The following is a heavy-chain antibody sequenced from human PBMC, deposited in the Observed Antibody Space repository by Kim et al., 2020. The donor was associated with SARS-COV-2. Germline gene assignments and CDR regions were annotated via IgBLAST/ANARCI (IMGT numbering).Heavy chain of an antibody. CDR3: ARGPNYSPFDY. J-gene: IGHJ4*02. CDR2: I. D-gene: IGHD4-4*01. Sequence: IYNADSLRGRFTISRDNDKNSLFLQMNSLRAEDTAVYYCARGPNYSPFDYWGQGTLVTVSS. V-gene: IGHV3-48*03.